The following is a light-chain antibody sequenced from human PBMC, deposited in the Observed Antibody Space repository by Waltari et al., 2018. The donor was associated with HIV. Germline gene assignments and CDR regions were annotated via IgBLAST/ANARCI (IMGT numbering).Light chain of an antibody. CDR3: AAWDDSLLYV. J-gene: IGLJ1*01. V-gene: IGLV1-44*01. CDR1: SSNIGSNT. CDR2: NNN. Sequence: QSVLTQPPSASGTPGQRVTISCSGSSSNIGSNTVNWYQQLPGTAPKLLIYNNNLRPAGVHDRFYGSKSGTSASRASSGLQSGDEADYYCAAWDDSLLYVFGTGTKVTVL.